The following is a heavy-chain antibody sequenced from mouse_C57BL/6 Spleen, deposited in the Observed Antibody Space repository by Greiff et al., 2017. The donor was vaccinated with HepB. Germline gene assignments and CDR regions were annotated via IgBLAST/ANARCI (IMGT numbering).Heavy chain of an antibody. Sequence: EVQVVESGGGLVKPGGSLKLSCAASGFTSSDYGMHWVRQAPEKGLEWVAYISSGSSTIYYADTVKGRFTISRDNAKNTLFLQMTSLRSEDTAIYYCARGGYDGAWFAYWGQGTLVTVSA. CDR2: ISSGSSTI. CDR1: GFTSSDYG. CDR3: ARGGYDGAWFAY. V-gene: IGHV5-17*01. D-gene: IGHD2-2*01. J-gene: IGHJ3*01.